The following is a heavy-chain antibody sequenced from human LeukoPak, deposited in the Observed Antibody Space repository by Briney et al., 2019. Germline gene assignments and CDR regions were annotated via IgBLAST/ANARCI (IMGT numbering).Heavy chain of an antibody. D-gene: IGHD3-10*01. CDR2: INSDGSST. Sequence: GGSVRLSCAASGFTDSSYWMHWLRQAPGKGLVWVSRINSDGSSTIYADSGKGRFTSARDNAKTTLYLQMNSLRAEDTAIYYYAIEGFLQDFDFWGQGTLVTVSS. V-gene: IGHV3-74*01. CDR3: AIEGFLQDFDF. CDR1: GFTDSSYW. J-gene: IGHJ4*02.